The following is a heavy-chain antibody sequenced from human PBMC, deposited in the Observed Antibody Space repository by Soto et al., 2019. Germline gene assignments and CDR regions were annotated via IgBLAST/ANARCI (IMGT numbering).Heavy chain of an antibody. V-gene: IGHV4-59*01. J-gene: IGHJ1*01. CDR1: CGSMLNYL. D-gene: IGHD6-13*01. CDR2: IHYSGTT. CDR3: AAGEASSRNLATHCLGF. Sequence: PSETLSLTCALCCGSMLNYLWTLIRQPPGKGLEWIGYIHYSGTTSFFPSYNPSLRSRVTISEDTSKNQFSLKLLSVTTADTAVYFCAAGEASSRNLATHCLGFRGQGPLGTVSS.